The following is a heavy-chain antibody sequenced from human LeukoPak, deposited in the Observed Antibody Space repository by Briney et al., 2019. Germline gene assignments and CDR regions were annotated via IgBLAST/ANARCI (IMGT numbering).Heavy chain of an antibody. J-gene: IGHJ4*02. CDR2: ISYDGSNK. CDR3: ARSNWWAGIWSYFDY. V-gene: IGHV3-30*04. CDR1: GFTFSSYA. Sequence: GGSLRLSCAASGFTFSSYAMHWVRQAPGKGLEWVAVISYDGSNKYYADSVKGRFTISRDNSKNTLYLQMNSLRAEDTAVYYCARSNWWAGIWSYFDYWGQGTLVTVSS. D-gene: IGHD2-8*02.